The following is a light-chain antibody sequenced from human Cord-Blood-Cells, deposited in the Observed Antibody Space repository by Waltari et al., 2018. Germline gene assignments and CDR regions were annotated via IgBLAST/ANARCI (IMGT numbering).Light chain of an antibody. CDR1: SRDVGGYNY. J-gene: IGLJ3*02. CDR3: SSYTSSSTWV. Sequence: QSALTQPASVSGSPGQSTTLSCTGTSRDVGGYNYVSWYQQHPGKAPKLMIYDVSKRPSGVSNRFSGSKSGNTASLTISGLQAEDEADYYCSSYTSSSTWVFGGGTKLTVL. V-gene: IGLV2-14*01. CDR2: DVS.